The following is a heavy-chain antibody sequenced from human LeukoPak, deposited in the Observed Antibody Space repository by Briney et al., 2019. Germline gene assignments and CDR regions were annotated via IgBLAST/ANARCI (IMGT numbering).Heavy chain of an antibody. D-gene: IGHD3-22*01. V-gene: IGHV1-18*01. CDR3: ARDSEDTMIVVVITPLGY. Sequence: ASVKVSCKASGYTFTSYGISWVRQAPGQGHEWMGWISAYNGNTNYAQKLQGRVTMTTDTSTSTAYMELRSLRSDDTAVYYCARDSEDTMIVVVITPLGYWGQGTLVTVSS. CDR1: GYTFTSYG. J-gene: IGHJ4*02. CDR2: ISAYNGNT.